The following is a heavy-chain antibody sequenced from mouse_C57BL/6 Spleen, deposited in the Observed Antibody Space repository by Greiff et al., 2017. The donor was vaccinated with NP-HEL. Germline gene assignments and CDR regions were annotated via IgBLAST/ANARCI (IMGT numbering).Heavy chain of an antibody. V-gene: IGHV1-59*01. Sequence: QVQLQQPGAELVRPGTSVKLSCKASGYTFTSYWMHWVKQRPGQGLEWIGVIDPSDSYTNYNQKFKGKATLTVDTSSSTAYMQLSSLTSEDSAVYYCARSRGSLAFYAMDYWGQGTSVTASS. J-gene: IGHJ4*01. D-gene: IGHD6-1*01. CDR2: IDPSDSYT. CDR1: GYTFTSYW. CDR3: ARSRGSLAFYAMDY.